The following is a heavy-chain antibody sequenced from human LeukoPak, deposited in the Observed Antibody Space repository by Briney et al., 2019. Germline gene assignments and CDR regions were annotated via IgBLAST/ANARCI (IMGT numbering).Heavy chain of an antibody. D-gene: IGHD3-22*01. Sequence: GGSLRLSCIGSEFTFRSYAMNWVRQAPGKGLEWVSSISGSSSDIYYADSVKGRFTISRDNAKNTLYLQMNSLRAEDTAVYYCTRAGFYYDSSPYYRPIDYWGQGSLVTVSS. CDR2: ISGSSSDI. CDR1: EFTFRSYA. J-gene: IGHJ4*02. CDR3: TRAGFYYDSSPYYRPIDY. V-gene: IGHV3-21*01.